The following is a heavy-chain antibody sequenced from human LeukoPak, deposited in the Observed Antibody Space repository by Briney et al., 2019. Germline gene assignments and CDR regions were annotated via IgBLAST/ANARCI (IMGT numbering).Heavy chain of an antibody. CDR1: GFTFSSYA. J-gene: IGHJ4*02. Sequence: PGGSLRLSCAASGFTFSSYAMSWARQAPGKGLEWISAISGSGGSTYYADSVKGRFTISRDNSKNTLYLQMNSLRAEDTAVYYCAKDLLYDSSGPDYWGQGTLVTVSS. D-gene: IGHD3-22*01. CDR2: ISGSGGST. V-gene: IGHV3-23*01. CDR3: AKDLLYDSSGPDY.